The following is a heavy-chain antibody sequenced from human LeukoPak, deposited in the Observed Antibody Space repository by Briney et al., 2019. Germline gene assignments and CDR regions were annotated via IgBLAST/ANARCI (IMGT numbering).Heavy chain of an antibody. CDR1: GFTFINYA. D-gene: IGHD1-26*01. J-gene: IGHJ4*02. CDR2: ISSSTYT. CDR3: ARISGSYVFDY. Sequence: PGGSLRLSCAAPGFTFINYAMTWVRQAPGKGLEWISYISSSTYTNYADSVKGRFTISRDNAKNSMYLQMNSLRAEDTAVYYCARISGSYVFDYWGQGTLVTVSS. V-gene: IGHV3-11*03.